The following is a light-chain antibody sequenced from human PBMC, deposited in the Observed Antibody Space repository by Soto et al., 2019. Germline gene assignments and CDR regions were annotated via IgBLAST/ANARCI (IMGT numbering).Light chain of an antibody. CDR3: QKEKT. CDR2: AAS. J-gene: IGKJ1*01. Sequence: DIQMTQSPSTLSVSVGDRFTITCRASQSISSYLNWYQQKPGKAPKLLIYAASSLQSGVPSRFSGSGSGTDFTLTISSLQPEDVATYYCQKEKTFGQGTKVDIK. V-gene: IGKV1-39*01. CDR1: QSISSY.